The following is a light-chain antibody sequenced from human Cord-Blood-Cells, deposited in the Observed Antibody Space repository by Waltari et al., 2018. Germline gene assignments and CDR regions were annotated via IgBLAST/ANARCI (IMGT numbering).Light chain of an antibody. CDR1: QSISSW. CDR3: EQYNSHSWT. J-gene: IGKJ1*01. V-gene: IGKV1-5*01. CDR2: DAS. Sequence: DIQMTQSPSTLSASVGDRVTITYRASQSISSWLAWYQQKPGKDPKLLIYDASSLESGVPSRLSGSGSGTAFTLAIRILQHDDFAADYREQYNSHSWTYGQGTKVEIK.